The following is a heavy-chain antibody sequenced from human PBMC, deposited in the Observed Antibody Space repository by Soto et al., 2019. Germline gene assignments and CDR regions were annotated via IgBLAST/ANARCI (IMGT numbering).Heavy chain of an antibody. CDR3: ARCRESQNYYYYGMDV. V-gene: IGHV1-69*13. CDR2: IIPIFGTA. D-gene: IGHD2-15*01. Sequence: ASVKVSCKASGGTFSSYAISWVRQAPGLGLEWMGGIIPIFGTANYAQKFQGRVTITADESTSTAYMELSSLRSEDTAVYYCARCRESQNYYYYGMDVWGQGTTVTVSS. CDR1: GGTFSSYA. J-gene: IGHJ6*01.